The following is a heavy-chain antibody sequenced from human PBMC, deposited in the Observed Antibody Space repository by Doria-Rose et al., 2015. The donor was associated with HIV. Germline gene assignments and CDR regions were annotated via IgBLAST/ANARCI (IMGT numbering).Heavy chain of an antibody. D-gene: IGHD4-4*01. J-gene: IGHJ4*02. V-gene: IGHV4-30-4*01. CDR2: IYYSGST. Sequence: RWIRQPPGKGLEWIGYIYYSGSTYYNPSLKSRVTISVDTSKNQFSLKLSSVTAADTAVYYCARGGIDYRSYYFDYWGQGTLVTVST. CDR3: ARGGIDYRSYYFDY.